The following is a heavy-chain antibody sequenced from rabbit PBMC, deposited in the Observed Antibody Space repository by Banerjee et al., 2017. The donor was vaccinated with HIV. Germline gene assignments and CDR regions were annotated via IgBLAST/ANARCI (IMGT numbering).Heavy chain of an antibody. D-gene: IGHD1-1*01. J-gene: IGHJ4*01. CDR3: ARGSTDNGYLGYFKL. V-gene: IGHV1S40*01. Sequence: QSLEESGGDLVKPGASLTLTCKASGIDFSSSYFMCWVRQAPGKGLEWIACIYDGSSSITYYANWAKGRFTISKTSSTTATLQMTSLTAADTATYFCARGSTDNGYLGYFKLWGQGTLVTVS. CDR2: IYDGSSSIT. CDR1: GIDFSSSYF.